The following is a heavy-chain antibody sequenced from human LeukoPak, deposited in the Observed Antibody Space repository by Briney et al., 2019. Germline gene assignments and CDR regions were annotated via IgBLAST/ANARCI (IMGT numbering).Heavy chain of an antibody. CDR2: IYHSGST. V-gene: IGHV4-39*07. Sequence: PSETLSLTCTVSGGSISSSSYYWGWIRQPPGKGLEWIGSIYHSGSTYYNPSLKSRVTISVDTSKNQFSLKLSSVTAADTAVYYCARAPYSSSSGNWFDPWGQGTLVTVSS. J-gene: IGHJ5*02. D-gene: IGHD6-6*01. CDR1: GGSISSSSYY. CDR3: ARAPYSSSSGNWFDP.